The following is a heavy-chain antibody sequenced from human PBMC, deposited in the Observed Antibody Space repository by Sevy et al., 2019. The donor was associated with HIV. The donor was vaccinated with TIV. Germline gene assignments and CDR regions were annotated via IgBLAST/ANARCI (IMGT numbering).Heavy chain of an antibody. D-gene: IGHD3-3*01. J-gene: IGHJ5*02. CDR1: GGSMRNFY. CDR2: IYYSGST. Sequence: LETLSLTCSVSGGSMRNFYWSWIRQPPGKGLEWIGNIYYSGSTNYNPSLKSRVTMSVDTSKNQFSLKLSSVTAADTAVYYCARSGLLEWAGSTRGPRDWFDPWGQGTLVTVSS. CDR3: ARSGLLEWAGSTRGPRDWFDP. V-gene: IGHV4-59*13.